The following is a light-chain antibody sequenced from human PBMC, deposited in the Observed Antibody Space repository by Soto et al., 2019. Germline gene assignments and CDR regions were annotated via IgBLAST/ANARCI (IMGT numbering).Light chain of an antibody. CDR1: ESISSH. V-gene: IGKV3-15*01. CDR2: ETS. CDR3: QQYHYWWT. J-gene: IGKJ1*01. Sequence: EIVMTQSPATLSVSPGEGATLSCRASESISSHLAWYQQKPGQAPRLLIYETSTRATGISARFSGSGSRTEFTLTISCLQSEDFAVYYCQQYHYWWTFGQGTRVDIK.